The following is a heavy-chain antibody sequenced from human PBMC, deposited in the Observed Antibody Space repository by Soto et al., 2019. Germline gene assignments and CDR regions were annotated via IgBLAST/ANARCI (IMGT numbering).Heavy chain of an antibody. V-gene: IGHV4-34*01. CDR1: GGSFSGYY. Sequence: SETLSLTCAVYGGSFSGYYWSWIRQPPGKGLEWIGEINHSGSTNYNPSLKSRVTISVDTSKNQFSLKLSSMTAADTAVYYCARSRSSSWYTNWFDPWGQGTLVTVSS. J-gene: IGHJ5*02. CDR2: INHSGST. CDR3: ARSRSSSWYTNWFDP. D-gene: IGHD6-13*01.